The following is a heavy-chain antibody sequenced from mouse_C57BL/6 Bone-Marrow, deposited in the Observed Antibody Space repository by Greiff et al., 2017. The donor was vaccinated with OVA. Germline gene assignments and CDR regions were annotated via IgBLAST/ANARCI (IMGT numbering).Heavy chain of an antibody. V-gene: IGHV1-26*01. Sequence: EVQLQQSGPELVKPGASVKISCKASGYTFTDYYMNWVKQSHGKSLEWIGDINPNNGGTSYNQKFKGKATLTVDKSSSTAYMELRSLTSEDSAVYYCARDSNYLYWGKGTLVTVSA. CDR3: ARDSNYLY. J-gene: IGHJ3*01. CDR2: INPNNGGT. D-gene: IGHD2-5*01. CDR1: GYTFTDYY.